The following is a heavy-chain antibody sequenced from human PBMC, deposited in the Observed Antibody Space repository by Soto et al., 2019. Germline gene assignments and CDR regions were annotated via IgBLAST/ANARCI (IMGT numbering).Heavy chain of an antibody. J-gene: IGHJ4*02. D-gene: IGHD4-17*01. V-gene: IGHV3-7*03. CDR3: AVYGYGVSAAAY. CDR1: RLPVKIDG. Sequence: AGSPRISLAGCRLPVKIDGVSGVRKTTGKGLEWVDNINQAGSERYYVDSVRGRFTISRDNVENSPYLQLNSLRPEDTAVYYCAVYGYGVSAAAYWGQGPLVSGSS. CDR2: INQAGSER.